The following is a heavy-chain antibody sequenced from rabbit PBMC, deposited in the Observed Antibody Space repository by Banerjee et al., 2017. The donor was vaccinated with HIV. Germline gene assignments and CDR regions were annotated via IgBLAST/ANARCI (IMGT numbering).Heavy chain of an antibody. Sequence: QEQLEESGGGLVKPEGSLTLTCKASGFDLSSYYHMWWVRQAPGKGLEWIGCINTGSGRTDYASWVNGRFTISRNTNQNTVTLQMTSLTAADTATYFCAREGNGGYNYALYLWGPGTLVTVS. CDR2: INTGSGRT. J-gene: IGHJ4*01. V-gene: IGHV1S43*01. D-gene: IGHD6-1*01. CDR1: GFDLSSYYH. CDR3: AREGNGGYNYALYL.